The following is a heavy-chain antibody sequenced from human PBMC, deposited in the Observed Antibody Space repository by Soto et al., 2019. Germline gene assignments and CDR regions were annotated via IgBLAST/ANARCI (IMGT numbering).Heavy chain of an antibody. D-gene: IGHD3-16*02. CDR3: ARDPDYVWGSYRPSPSYGMDV. CDR1: GYTFTGYY. Sequence: ASVKVSCKASGYTFTGYYMHWVRQAPGQGLEWMGWINPNSGGTNYAQKFQGRVTMTRDTSISTAYMELSRLRSDDTAVYYCARDPDYVWGSYRPSPSYGMDVWVQGTTVTVSS. V-gene: IGHV1-2*02. J-gene: IGHJ6*02. CDR2: INPNSGGT.